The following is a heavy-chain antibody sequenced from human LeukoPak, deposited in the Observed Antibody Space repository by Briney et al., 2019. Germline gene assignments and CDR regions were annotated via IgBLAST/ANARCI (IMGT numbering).Heavy chain of an antibody. V-gene: IGHV4-38-2*01. J-gene: IGHJ6*03. CDR1: GYSISSDYY. CDR3: ARVGRLAYYMDV. Sequence: SETLSLTCAVSGYSISSDYYWGWIRHPPGKGLEWIGSTYHSGSTYYNPSLKSRVTISVDTSKNQFSLKLSSVTAADTALYYCARVGRLAYYMDVWGKGTTVTVPS. D-gene: IGHD3-16*01. CDR2: TYHSGST.